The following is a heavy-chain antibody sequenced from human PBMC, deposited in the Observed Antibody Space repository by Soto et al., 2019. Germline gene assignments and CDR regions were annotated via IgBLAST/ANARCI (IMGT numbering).Heavy chain of an antibody. CDR3: ARGPRLYNSGRSQLDA. CDR2: IIPRFGTT. D-gene: IGHD1-1*01. J-gene: IGHJ4*02. Sequence: QVQLVQSGAEVKKPGSSVRVSCKASGDSFSKYTVNWVRQAPRQGLEWMGGIIPRFGTTNFAPTLQDRVTITAHKSMNTVYMELSSLSSEDTALYYCARGPRLYNSGRSQLDAWRQGTLITVSS. V-gene: IGHV1-69*06. CDR1: GDSFSKYT.